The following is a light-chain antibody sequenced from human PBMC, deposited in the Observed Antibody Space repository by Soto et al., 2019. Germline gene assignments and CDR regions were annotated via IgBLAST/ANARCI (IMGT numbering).Light chain of an antibody. CDR2: AAF. CDR3: QQSYSTQDT. J-gene: IGKJ2*01. CDR1: QSISSY. Sequence: DIQMTQSPSSLSASVGDRVTITCRASQSISSYLNWYQQKPGKAPKLLMYAAFSLQCGVPSRFSGSGSGTDFTLTISSLQPEDFATYYCQQSYSTQDTFGQGTKLEIK. V-gene: IGKV1-39*01.